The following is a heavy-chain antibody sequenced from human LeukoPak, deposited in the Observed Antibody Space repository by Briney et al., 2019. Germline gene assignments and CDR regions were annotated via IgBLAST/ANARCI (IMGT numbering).Heavy chain of an antibody. CDR1: GFTFSSYG. Sequence: GGSLRLSCAASGFTFSSYGMSWVRQAPGKGLEWVSGINWNGGSTGYADSVKGRFTISRDNAKNSLYLQMNSLRAEDTALYHCARDSHAEEFDYWGQGTLVTVSS. V-gene: IGHV3-20*01. CDR2: INWNGGST. J-gene: IGHJ4*02. CDR3: ARDSHAEEFDY.